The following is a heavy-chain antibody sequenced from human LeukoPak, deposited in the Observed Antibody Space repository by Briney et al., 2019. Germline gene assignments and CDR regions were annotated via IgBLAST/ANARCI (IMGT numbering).Heavy chain of an antibody. J-gene: IGHJ6*02. CDR3: ARGGNSKWGYYYYYGMDV. CDR1: GFTFSSHL. Sequence: GGSLRLSCAASGFTFSSHLMHWVRQAPGKGLVWVSRISSDGTYTNYADSVRGRFTISRDNAKNSLYLQMNSLRAEDTAVYYCARGGNSKWGYYYYYGMDVWGQGTTVTVSS. CDR2: ISSDGTYT. D-gene: IGHD2/OR15-2a*01. V-gene: IGHV3-74*01.